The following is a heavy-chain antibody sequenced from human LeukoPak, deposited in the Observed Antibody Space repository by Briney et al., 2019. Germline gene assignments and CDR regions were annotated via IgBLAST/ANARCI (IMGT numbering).Heavy chain of an antibody. CDR3: AREGDGYTHYYYYYMDV. V-gene: IGHV3-21*01. D-gene: IGHD5-24*01. Sequence: KTGGSLRLSCVASGFTFSGYSMSWVRQAPGRGLEWVSSISTSSIYIYYADSVKGRFTISRDNAKNSLYLQTNSLRAEDTAVYYCAREGDGYTHYYYYYMDVWGKGTTVTISS. J-gene: IGHJ6*03. CDR1: GFTFSGYS. CDR2: ISTSSIYI.